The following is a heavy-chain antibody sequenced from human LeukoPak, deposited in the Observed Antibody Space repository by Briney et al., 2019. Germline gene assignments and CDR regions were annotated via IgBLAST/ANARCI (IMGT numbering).Heavy chain of an antibody. V-gene: IGHV3-66*01. CDR1: GFTFDDYT. J-gene: IGHJ4*02. CDR3: AKVRNPEY. Sequence: GGSLRLSCAASGFTFDDYTMHWVRQAPGKGLEWVSVIYSGGRTFYADSVKGRFIISRDSSKNTLYLQMNSLRAEDTAVYYCAKVRNPEYWGQGTLVIVSS. D-gene: IGHD1-14*01. CDR2: IYSGGRT.